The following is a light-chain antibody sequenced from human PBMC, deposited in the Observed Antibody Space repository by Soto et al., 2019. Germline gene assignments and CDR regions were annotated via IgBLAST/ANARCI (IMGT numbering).Light chain of an antibody. Sequence: IVLTQSPVTLSVSPGDRATLSCRASQSVGSNLAWYQQRPGRPPSLLIYGASTRATGISARFSGSGSGTEFTLTISSLQSEDFAIYYCQHYSNWPAFGQRTRLDIK. CDR2: GAS. V-gene: IGKV3-15*01. CDR3: QHYSNWPA. J-gene: IGKJ5*01. CDR1: QSVGSN.